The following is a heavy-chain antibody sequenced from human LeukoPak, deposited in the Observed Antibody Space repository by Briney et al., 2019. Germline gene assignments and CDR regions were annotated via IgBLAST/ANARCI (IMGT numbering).Heavy chain of an antibody. D-gene: IGHD3-22*01. CDR1: GFTFSSYA. J-gene: IGHJ4*02. CDR3: ARDPALTTYYYDSSGYQN. Sequence: GGSLRLSCAASGFTFSSYAMHWVRQAPGKRLEWVAVISYAVKGRFTISRDNSKNTLYLQMNSLRAEDTAVYYCARDPALTTYYYDSSGYQNWGQGTLVTVSS. V-gene: IGHV3-30*04. CDR2: ISYA.